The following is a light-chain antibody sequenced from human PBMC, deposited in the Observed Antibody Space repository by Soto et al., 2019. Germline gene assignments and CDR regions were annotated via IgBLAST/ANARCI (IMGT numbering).Light chain of an antibody. V-gene: IGKV4-1*01. CDR3: QQYFSTPPLT. CDR1: QIGLYSPRNKSY. J-gene: IGKJ4*01. Sequence: DIVMTQSPDSLAVSLGERATINFKSSQIGLYSPRNKSYVAWFQQKPGQPPKLLIYWASSREIGVPDRFSGSESGTDFTLTISSLQPEDVAVYYCQQYFSTPPLTFGGGTKVDIK. CDR2: WAS.